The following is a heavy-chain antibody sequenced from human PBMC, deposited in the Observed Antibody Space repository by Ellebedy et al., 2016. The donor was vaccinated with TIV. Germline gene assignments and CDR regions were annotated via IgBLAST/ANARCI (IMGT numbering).Heavy chain of an antibody. D-gene: IGHD6-19*01. Sequence: PGGSLRLSCAASGFSFDDYAMHWVRQAPGKGLEWVSAISWNSGSIGYADSVKGRFTISSDNSKNTLYLQMNSLRAEDTAVYYCARDQGSGWGDFDYWGQGTLVTVSS. V-gene: IGHV3-9*01. CDR1: GFSFDDYA. CDR3: ARDQGSGWGDFDY. J-gene: IGHJ4*02. CDR2: ISWNSGSI.